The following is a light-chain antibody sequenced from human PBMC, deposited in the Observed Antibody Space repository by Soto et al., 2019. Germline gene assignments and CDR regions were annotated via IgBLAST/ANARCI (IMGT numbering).Light chain of an antibody. Sequence: DIQMTQSPSTLSGSVGDRVTITCRASQTISSWLAWYQQKPGKAPKLLIYKASTLKSGVPARFSGSGSGTDFTLTISSLEPEDFAVYYCQQRSNWHPLTFGGGTKVDIK. CDR2: KAS. CDR3: QQRSNWHPLT. V-gene: IGKV1-5*03. CDR1: QTISSW. J-gene: IGKJ4*01.